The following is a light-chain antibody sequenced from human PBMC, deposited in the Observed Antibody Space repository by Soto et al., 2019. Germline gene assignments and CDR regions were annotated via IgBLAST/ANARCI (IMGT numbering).Light chain of an antibody. CDR1: QSVSSN. J-gene: IGKJ1*01. V-gene: IGKV3-15*01. CDR2: GAS. Sequence: EIVMTQSPATLSVSPGERATLSCRASQSVSSNLAWYQQKPGQAPRLLIYGASTRATGIPARFSGSWSGTEFTLTNSSLQSEDFAVYYCQHYNNWPRTFGQGTKVEIK. CDR3: QHYNNWPRT.